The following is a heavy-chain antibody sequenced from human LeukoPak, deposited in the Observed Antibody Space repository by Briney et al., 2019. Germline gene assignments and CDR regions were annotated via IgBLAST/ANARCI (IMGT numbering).Heavy chain of an antibody. CDR2: LGTDGTYT. CDR1: GFNLRDYW. V-gene: IGHV3-74*01. D-gene: IGHD4-11*01. Sequence: PGGSLRLSCAASGFNLRDYWMHWVRHAPGKGLVWVSRLGTDGTYTNYADSVTGRFTISRDNAKKTLYLQMDSLRAEDTSFYYCVRDPSNSGNWFDLWGQGTLVTVSS. J-gene: IGHJ5*02. CDR3: VRDPSNSGNWFDL.